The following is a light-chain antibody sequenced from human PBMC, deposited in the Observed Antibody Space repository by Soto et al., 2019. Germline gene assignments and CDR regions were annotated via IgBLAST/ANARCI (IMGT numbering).Light chain of an antibody. J-gene: IGKJ2*01. CDR1: QSISSS. CDR3: QQYESYPYS. V-gene: IGKV1-5*01. Sequence: IQMTQSPSTVSASVGERVTITCRASQSISSSLAWYQQKPGKAPKVLIYDASSLDSGVPSRFSGSGYGTEFTLTVSSLQPGDFATYSCQQYESYPYSFGQGTKLEIK. CDR2: DAS.